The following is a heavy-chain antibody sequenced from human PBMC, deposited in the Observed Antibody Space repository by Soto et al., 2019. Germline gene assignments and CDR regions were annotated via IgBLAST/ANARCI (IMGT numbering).Heavy chain of an antibody. CDR2: ISAYNGNT. CDR3: ARDGNSRGWELLKCFDY. V-gene: IGHV1-18*04. Sequence: ASVKVYCTASGYTFTRYGISWVRQAHGQGLEWMGWISAYNGNTNYAQKLQGRVTMTTDTSTSTAYMELRSLRSDDTAVYYCARDGNSRGWELLKCFDYWGQGTLVTVSS. D-gene: IGHD1-26*01. J-gene: IGHJ4*02. CDR1: GYTFTRYG.